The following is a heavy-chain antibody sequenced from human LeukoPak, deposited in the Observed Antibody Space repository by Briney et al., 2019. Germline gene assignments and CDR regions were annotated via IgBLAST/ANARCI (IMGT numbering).Heavy chain of an antibody. J-gene: IGHJ6*03. D-gene: IGHD6-6*01. V-gene: IGHV4-34*01. CDR1: GGSFSGYY. Sequence: SETLSLTCAVYGGSFSGYYWSWIRQPPGKGLEWIGEINHSGSTNYNPSLKSRVTTSVDTSKNHFSLKLSSVTAADTAVYYCARAHYSSSSGYYYYYMDVWGKGTTVTVSS. CDR2: INHSGST. CDR3: ARAHYSSSSGYYYYYMDV.